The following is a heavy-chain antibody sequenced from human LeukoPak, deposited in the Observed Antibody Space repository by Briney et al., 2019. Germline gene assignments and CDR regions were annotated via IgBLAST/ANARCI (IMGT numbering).Heavy chain of an antibody. V-gene: IGHV4-4*07. CDR2: IYISGST. CDR1: GASISSYY. D-gene: IGHD6-19*01. J-gene: IGHJ5*02. CDR3: ARDLVDSSGSNWFDP. Sequence: PSETLSLTCTVSGASISSYYWSWIRQPAGKGLEWIGRIYISGSTKYNPSLKSRVTMSVDTSKNHFSLELRSVTAADTAIYYCARDLVDSSGSNWFDPWGQGTLVTVSS.